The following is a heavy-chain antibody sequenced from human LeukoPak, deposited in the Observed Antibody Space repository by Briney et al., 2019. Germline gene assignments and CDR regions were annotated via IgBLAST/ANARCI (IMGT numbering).Heavy chain of an antibody. CDR2: INHSGST. J-gene: IGHJ4*02. Sequence: SETLSLTCAVYGGSFSGYYWGWIRQPPGKGLEWIGEINHSGSTNYNPSLKSRVTISVDTSKNQFSLKLSSVTAADTAVYYCARRPFTFGGVIVAFGYWGQGTLVTVSS. D-gene: IGHD3-16*02. V-gene: IGHV4-34*01. CDR1: GGSFSGYY. CDR3: ARRPFTFGGVIVAFGY.